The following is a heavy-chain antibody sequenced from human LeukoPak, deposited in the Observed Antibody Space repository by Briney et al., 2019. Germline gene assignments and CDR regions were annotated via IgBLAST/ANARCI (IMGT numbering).Heavy chain of an antibody. J-gene: IGHJ4*02. CDR3: ARESGGNYFDY. CDR2: IIQILGRA. CDR1: GGTFSSYA. V-gene: IGHV1-69*04. Sequence: ATVKLSCKASGGTFSSYAISCVRHPPVQGLEWMGRIIQILGRANYAQKFQGRVTITADKSTSTAYMELSSLRSEDTAVYYCARESGGNYFDYWGQGTLVTVSA. D-gene: IGHD4-23*01.